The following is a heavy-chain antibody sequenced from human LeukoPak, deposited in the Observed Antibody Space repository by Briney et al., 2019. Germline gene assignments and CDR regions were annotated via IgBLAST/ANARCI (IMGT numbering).Heavy chain of an antibody. V-gene: IGHV1-2*02. CDR2: SDPKSGAT. CDR3: ARANSYDDNGYSPELRY. J-gene: IGHJ4*02. Sequence: GASVKVSCKASGYTFTGYYIHWLRKAPGQGFEWMGWSDPKSGATKYEHFQGRVTMTRDTSISTAYMELNRLTSDDTAVYYCARANSYDDNGYSPELRYWGQGTLVTVSS. CDR1: GYTFTGYY. D-gene: IGHD3-22*01.